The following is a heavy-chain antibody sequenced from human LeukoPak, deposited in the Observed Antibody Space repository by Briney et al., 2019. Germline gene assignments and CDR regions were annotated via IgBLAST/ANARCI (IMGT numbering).Heavy chain of an antibody. Sequence: GGSLRLSCAASGFTFSSYEMNWVRQAPGKGLEWVSYISSSGNTIYYADSVMGRFTISRDNAKNSLYLQMNSLRDEDTAVYYCAAQMVRGVIVNWFDPWGQGTLVTVSS. V-gene: IGHV3-48*03. CDR1: GFTFSSYE. J-gene: IGHJ5*02. CDR2: ISSSGNTI. CDR3: AAQMVRGVIVNWFDP. D-gene: IGHD3-10*01.